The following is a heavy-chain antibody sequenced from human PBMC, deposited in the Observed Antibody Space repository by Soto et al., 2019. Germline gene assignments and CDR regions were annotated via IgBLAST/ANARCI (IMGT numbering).Heavy chain of an antibody. Sequence: EVQLLESGGALVQPGASLRLSCVGSGFKFSSSAMSWVRQAPGKVLEWVAAISGAATKTKYSDSVKGRFTISRDNSKDTVYLHMSSLSANDTAVYYCAQGRGDACTTCYYFYGMDVWGPGTTVTVSS. CDR3: AQGRGDACTTCYYFYGMDV. V-gene: IGHV3-23*01. CDR1: GFKFSSSA. CDR2: ISGAATKT. D-gene: IGHD3-10*01. J-gene: IGHJ6*02.